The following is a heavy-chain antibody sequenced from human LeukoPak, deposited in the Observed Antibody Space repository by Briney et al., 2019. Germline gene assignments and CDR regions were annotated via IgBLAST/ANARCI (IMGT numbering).Heavy chain of an antibody. CDR2: ISSSSSYI. D-gene: IGHD3-10*01. Sequence: PGGSLRLSCAASGFTFSSYSMNWVRQAPGKGLEWVSSISSSSSYIYYADSVKGRFTISRDNAKNSLYLQMNSLRAEDTAVYYCARDLPYGLQSFDYWGQGTLVTVSS. CDR3: ARDLPYGLQSFDY. J-gene: IGHJ4*02. V-gene: IGHV3-21*01. CDR1: GFTFSSYS.